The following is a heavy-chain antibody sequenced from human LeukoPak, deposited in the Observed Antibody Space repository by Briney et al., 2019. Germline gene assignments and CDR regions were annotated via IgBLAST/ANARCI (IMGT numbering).Heavy chain of an antibody. Sequence: GGSVRLSCAASGFTFSSYAMSWVRQAPGKGLEGVSAISGSGGSTYYADSVKGRFTISRDNSKNTLYLQMNSLRAEDTAVYYCAKNAVAGHRILDYWGQGNLVTVSS. CDR2: ISGSGGST. CDR1: GFTFSSYA. CDR3: AKNAVAGHRILDY. V-gene: IGHV3-23*01. D-gene: IGHD6-19*01. J-gene: IGHJ4*02.